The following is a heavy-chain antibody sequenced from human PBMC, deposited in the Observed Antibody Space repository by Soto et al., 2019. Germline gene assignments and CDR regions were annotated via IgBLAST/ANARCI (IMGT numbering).Heavy chain of an antibody. D-gene: IGHD3-3*01. J-gene: IGHJ6*02. Sequence: GASVKVSCKASGDTFRSYSFSWVRQAPGQGLEWMGGIIPMSGTASYVQKFRGRVTITADESTRTAYMELSSLRSEDTAVYYCARAPRRDFWSGYYYGMDVWGQGTTVTVSS. CDR1: GDTFRSYS. CDR2: IIPMSGTA. V-gene: IGHV1-69*13. CDR3: ARAPRRDFWSGYYYGMDV.